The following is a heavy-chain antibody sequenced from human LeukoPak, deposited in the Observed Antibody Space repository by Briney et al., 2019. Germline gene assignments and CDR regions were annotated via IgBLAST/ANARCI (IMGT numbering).Heavy chain of an antibody. D-gene: IGHD6-13*01. CDR3: AREGGSSSWHGFDY. Sequence: GGSLRLSCAASGFTVSSNYMSWVRQAPGKGLEWVSVIYSGGSTYYADSVKGRFTISRDNSKNTLYLQMNSLRAEDTAVYYCAREGGSSSWHGFDYWGQGTLVTVSS. CDR2: IYSGGST. CDR1: GFTVSSNY. V-gene: IGHV3-53*01. J-gene: IGHJ4*02.